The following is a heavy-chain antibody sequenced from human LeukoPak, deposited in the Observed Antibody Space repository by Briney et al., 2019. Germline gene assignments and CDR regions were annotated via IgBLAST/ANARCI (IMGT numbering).Heavy chain of an antibody. CDR3: ARGAAIVVVITSNYAFDI. D-gene: IGHD3-22*01. CDR1: SGSISTSNYY. CDR2: IFYSGST. J-gene: IGHJ3*02. V-gene: IGHV4-39*07. Sequence: RSSETLSLTCTVSSGSISTSNYYWGWVRQPPGKALEWIGNIFYSGSTYYSPSLKSRVTISVDKSKNQFSLKLSSVTAADTAVYYCARGAAIVVVITSNYAFDIWGQGTMVTVSS.